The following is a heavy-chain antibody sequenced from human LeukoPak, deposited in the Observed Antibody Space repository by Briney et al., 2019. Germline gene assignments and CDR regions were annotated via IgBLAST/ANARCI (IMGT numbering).Heavy chain of an antibody. CDR3: AKPGYCSGGSCYYFDY. D-gene: IGHD2-15*01. V-gene: IGHV3-23*01. CDR1: GFTFSSYW. Sequence: AGGSLRLSCAASGFTFSSYWIHWVRHAPGKGLEWVSAISGSGGSTYYADSVKGRFTISRDNSKNTLYLQMNSLRAEDTAVYYCAKPGYCSGGSCYYFDYWGQGTLVTVSS. J-gene: IGHJ4*02. CDR2: ISGSGGST.